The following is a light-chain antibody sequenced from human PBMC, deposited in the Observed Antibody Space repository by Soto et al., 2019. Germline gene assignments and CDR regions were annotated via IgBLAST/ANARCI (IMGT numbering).Light chain of an antibody. CDR2: AAS. J-gene: IGKJ2*02. CDR3: QQSYSTPRT. CDR1: QSISSY. V-gene: IGKV1-39*01. Sequence: DIQMTQSPSSLSASVGDRVTIICRASQSISSYLNWYQQKPGKAPKLLIYAASSLQSGIPSRFSGSASGTDFTLTISRLQPEDFATYYCQQSYSTPRTFGQGTKLEIK.